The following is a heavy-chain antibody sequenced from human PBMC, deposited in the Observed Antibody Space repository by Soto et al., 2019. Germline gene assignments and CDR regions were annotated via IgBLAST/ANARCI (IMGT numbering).Heavy chain of an antibody. J-gene: IGHJ6*02. V-gene: IGHV4-30-4*01. CDR2: IYYSGST. Sequence: SETLSLTCTVSGGSISSGDYYWSWIRQPPGKGLEWIGYIYYSGSTYYNPSLKSRVTISVDTSKNQSSLKLSSVTAADTAVYYCARDIVVVPAALETYYYYGMDVWGQGTTVTVSS. CDR1: GGSISSGDYY. D-gene: IGHD2-2*01. CDR3: ARDIVVVPAALETYYYYGMDV.